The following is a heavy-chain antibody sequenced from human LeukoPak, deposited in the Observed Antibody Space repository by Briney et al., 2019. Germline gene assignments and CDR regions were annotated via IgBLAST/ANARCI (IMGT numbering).Heavy chain of an antibody. D-gene: IGHD6-13*01. CDR3: ARGALIAAAGTNYFDY. CDR1: GFTFSTFS. V-gene: IGHV3-48*01. J-gene: IGHJ4*02. CDR2: VSSSSSTI. Sequence: PGGSLRLSCAASGFTFSTFSMNWVRQAPGKGLEWVSYVSSSSSTIYYADSVKGRFTISRDNSKNTLYLQMSSLRAEDTAVYYCARGALIAAAGTNYFDYWGQGTLVTVSS.